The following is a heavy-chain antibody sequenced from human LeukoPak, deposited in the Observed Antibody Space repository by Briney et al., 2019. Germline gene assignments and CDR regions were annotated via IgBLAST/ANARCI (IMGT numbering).Heavy chain of an antibody. Sequence: SETLSLTCTVSGXSISSYYWSWIRQPPGKGREWIGYIYYSGSTNYNPSLKSRVTISVDTSKNQFSLRLSSVTAADTAVYYCARHRYYYDSSGYYYQPWGQGTLVTVSS. CDR2: IYYSGST. J-gene: IGHJ5*02. CDR3: ARHRYYYDSSGYYYQP. D-gene: IGHD3-22*01. CDR1: GXSISSYY. V-gene: IGHV4-59*01.